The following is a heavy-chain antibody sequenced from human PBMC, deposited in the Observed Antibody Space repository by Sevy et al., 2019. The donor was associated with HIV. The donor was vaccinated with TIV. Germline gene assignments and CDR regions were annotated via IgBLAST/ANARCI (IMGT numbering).Heavy chain of an antibody. CDR2: IGRSSSHI. D-gene: IGHD6-19*01. CDR1: GFSFSSYF. Sequence: GGSLRLSCAASGFSFSSYFINWVRQAPGKGLEWVASIGRSSSHIYYADSVKGRFTISRDNAKNSLYLQMNSLRAEDTAVYYCARDYQWLVYYYYYGMDVWGQGTTVTVSS. V-gene: IGHV3-21*01. CDR3: ARDYQWLVYYYYYGMDV. J-gene: IGHJ6*02.